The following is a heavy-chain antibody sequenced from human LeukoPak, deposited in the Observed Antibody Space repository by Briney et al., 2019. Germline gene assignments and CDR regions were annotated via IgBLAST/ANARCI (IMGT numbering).Heavy chain of an antibody. Sequence: SVKVSCKASGGTFSSYAISWVRQAPGQGLEWMGRIIPILGIANYAQKFQGRVTITADKSTSTAYMELSSLRSEDTAVYYCAIPMVRGVIVYWGQGTLVTVSS. V-gene: IGHV1-69*04. CDR3: AIPMVRGVIVY. J-gene: IGHJ4*02. CDR2: IIPILGIA. CDR1: GGTFSSYA. D-gene: IGHD3-10*01.